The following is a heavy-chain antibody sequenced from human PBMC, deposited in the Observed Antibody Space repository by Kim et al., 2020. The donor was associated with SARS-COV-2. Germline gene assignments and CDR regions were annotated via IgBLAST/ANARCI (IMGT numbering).Heavy chain of an antibody. J-gene: IGHJ4*02. CDR3: ARAVDTAMTNFDS. Sequence: SAQKYQGRGTMTSNTSRDTAYMELSSLRSEDTAVYYCARAVDTAMTNFDSWGQGTLVTVSS. V-gene: IGHV1-8*01. D-gene: IGHD5-18*01.